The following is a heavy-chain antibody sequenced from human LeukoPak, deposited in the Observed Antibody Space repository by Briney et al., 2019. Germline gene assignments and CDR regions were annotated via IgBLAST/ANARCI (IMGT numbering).Heavy chain of an antibody. CDR2: VSYDGSNI. CDR3: GKNRYSGSLSPFDI. V-gene: IGHV3-30*18. D-gene: IGHD1-26*01. J-gene: IGHJ3*02. Sequence: GGSLRLSCAASGFIFSTYDMHWVRQAPGKGLEWVAVVSYDGSNIYHAASVQGRFTISRDNSKNTLYLQMNSLRAEDTAVYYCGKNRYSGSLSPFDIWGQGTMVTVSS. CDR1: GFIFSTYD.